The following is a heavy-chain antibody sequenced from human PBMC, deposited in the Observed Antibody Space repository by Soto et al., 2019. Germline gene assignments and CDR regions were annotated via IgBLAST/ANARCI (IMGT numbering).Heavy chain of an antibody. V-gene: IGHV3-23*01. CDR2: ISGTGDIT. D-gene: IGHD5-12*01. Sequence: PGGSLRLSCEASGFPFSSYAMSCVRQAPGKGLEWVSGISGTGDITHYVDSVNGRFTISRDNSKYTLSLQMNSLRAEDTAVYYCARDRDGYNFSILDYWGQGTLVTVSS. CDR1: GFPFSSYA. CDR3: ARDRDGYNFSILDY. J-gene: IGHJ4*02.